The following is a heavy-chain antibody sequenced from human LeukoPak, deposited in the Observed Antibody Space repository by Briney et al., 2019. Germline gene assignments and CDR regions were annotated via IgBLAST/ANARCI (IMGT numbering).Heavy chain of an antibody. V-gene: IGHV3-48*03. J-gene: IGHJ5*02. CDR3: ARAGRSLAVAHNWFDP. CDR2: ISSSGSTV. CDR1: GFTFSSYE. Sequence: GGSLRLSCAASGFTFSSYEMNWVRQAPGKGLEWVSYISSSGSTVYYADSVKGRFTISRDNSKNTLYLQMNSLRAEDTAVYYCARAGRSLAVAHNWFDPWGQGTLVTVSS. D-gene: IGHD6-19*01.